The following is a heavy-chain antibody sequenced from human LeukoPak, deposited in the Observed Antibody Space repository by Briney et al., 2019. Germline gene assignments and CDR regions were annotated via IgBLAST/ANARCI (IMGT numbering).Heavy chain of an antibody. Sequence: PSETLSLTCTVSGGSISSYYWSWIRQPPGKGLEWIGYIYYSGSTNYNPSLKSRVTMSVDTSKNQFSLKLSSVTAADTAVYYCARDSPSGSYLYWGQGTLVTVSS. J-gene: IGHJ4*02. CDR1: GGSISSYY. CDR3: ARDSPSGSYLY. CDR2: IYYSGST. D-gene: IGHD1-26*01. V-gene: IGHV4-59*12.